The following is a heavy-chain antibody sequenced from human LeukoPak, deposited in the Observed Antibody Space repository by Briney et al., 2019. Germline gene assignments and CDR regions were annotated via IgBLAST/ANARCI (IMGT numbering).Heavy chain of an antibody. Sequence: VGSLRLSCAASGFTATGNYMNSGRHAPGKGVECGSVIYSGGSTTYYAHSVKGRFSTSRDNSTTTLYLQMTSLRAEDTAVYYCARASYYGAPFDIWGQGTMVTVSS. CDR1: GFTATGNY. J-gene: IGHJ3*02. V-gene: IGHV3-53*01. CDR2: IYSGGSTT. D-gene: IGHD4/OR15-4a*01. CDR3: ARASYYGAPFDI.